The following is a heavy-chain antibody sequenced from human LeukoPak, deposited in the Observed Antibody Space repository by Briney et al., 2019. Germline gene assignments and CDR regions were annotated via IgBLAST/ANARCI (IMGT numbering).Heavy chain of an antibody. V-gene: IGHV1-18*01. J-gene: IGHJ4*02. CDR1: GYTFTIYG. D-gene: IGHD3-10*01. CDR2: ISAYNVNT. Sequence: ASVKVSCKGSGYTFTIYGISWVRQGPGQGQEGMGWISAYNVNTNYAHKLQGRVTMTTDPSTSTAYMELRSLRSDDTAVYYCAREGYYGSGSAYYFDYWGQGTLVTVSS. CDR3: AREGYYGSGSAYYFDY.